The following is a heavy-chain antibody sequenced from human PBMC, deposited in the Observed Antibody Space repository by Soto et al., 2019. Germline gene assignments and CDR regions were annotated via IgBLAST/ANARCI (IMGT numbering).Heavy chain of an antibody. CDR1: GFIFSAYG. Sequence: QGQLVESGGGVVQPGGSLRLSCAASGFIFSAYGIHWVRQAPGKGLEWVAIVWNDGINKYYADSVKGRFTISRDNSRNTLYLQMNSLTAEDTAVYYCANGRATYGLLTHDYWGQGTLVTVSS. J-gene: IGHJ4*02. CDR2: VWNDGINK. V-gene: IGHV3-33*06. CDR3: ANGRATYGLLTHDY. D-gene: IGHD3-10*01.